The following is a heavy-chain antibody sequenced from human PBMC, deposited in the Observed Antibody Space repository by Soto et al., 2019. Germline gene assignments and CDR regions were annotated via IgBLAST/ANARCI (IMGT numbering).Heavy chain of an antibody. J-gene: IGHJ4*02. V-gene: IGHV4-39*01. CDR1: GDSISTSNYY. CDR3: ARRGGGDYLFDS. D-gene: IGHD4-17*01. Sequence: SETLSLTCTVSGDSISTSNYYWGWIRQPPGEGLEWIGHIFYSGGTYYNPSLKSRVTISVDTSENQFSLKLSSITAADTAVYFCARRGGGDYLFDSWGQGMLVTVSS. CDR2: IFYSGGT.